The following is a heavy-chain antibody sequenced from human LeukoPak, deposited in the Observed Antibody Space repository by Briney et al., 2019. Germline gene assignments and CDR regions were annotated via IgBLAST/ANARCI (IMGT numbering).Heavy chain of an antibody. D-gene: IGHD3-22*01. CDR1: GYTFTSYG. Sequence: ASVKVSCKASGYTFTSYGISWVRQAPGQGLEWMGWISAYNGNTNYAQKLQGRVTMTTDTSTSTAYMELRSLRSDDTAVYYCAREYYYDSSGTFTYFDSWGQGTLVTVSS. CDR3: AREYYYDSSGTFTYFDS. CDR2: ISAYNGNT. J-gene: IGHJ4*02. V-gene: IGHV1-18*01.